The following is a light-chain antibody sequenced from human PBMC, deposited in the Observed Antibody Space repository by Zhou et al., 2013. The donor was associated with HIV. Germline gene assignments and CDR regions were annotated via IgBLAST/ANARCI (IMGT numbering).Light chain of an antibody. CDR3: QQYGSSPRT. V-gene: IGKV3-20*01. J-gene: IGKJ1*01. CDR1: QSVSSS. Sequence: EIVLTQSPATLSLSPGERATLSCRASQSVSSSLAWYQQKPGQAPRLLIYDASNRATGIPARFSGSGSGTDFTLTISRLEPEDCAVYYCQQYGSSPRTFGQGTKVEIK. CDR2: DAS.